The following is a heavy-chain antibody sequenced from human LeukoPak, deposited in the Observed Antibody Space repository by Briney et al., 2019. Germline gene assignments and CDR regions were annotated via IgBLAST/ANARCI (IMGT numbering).Heavy chain of an antibody. CDR1: GGSISSTSYC. J-gene: IGHJ4*02. CDR3: ARPDRE. CDR2: IFYGANT. Sequence: KTSETLSLTCTVSGGSISSTSYCWAWIRQPPGKGLEWIGSIFYGANTYYNPSLKSRITIDIDMAKNQFSLKMNSVTAADTAVYFCARPDREWGQGTLVTVSS. D-gene: IGHD5-24*01. V-gene: IGHV4-39*01.